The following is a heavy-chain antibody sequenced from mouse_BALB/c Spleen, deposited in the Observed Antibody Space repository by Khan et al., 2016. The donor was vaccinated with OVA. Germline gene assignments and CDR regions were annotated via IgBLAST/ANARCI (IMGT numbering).Heavy chain of an antibody. Sequence: EVKLLESGGGLVQPGGSLKLSCAASGFAFSRFWMSWVRQAPGKGLEWIGEIYPDSSTINYTPSLKDQFIISRDNAKNTLYLHMSKVRSEATALFYWASRGWVRLWYFDVWGAGTTVTVSS. CDR2: IYPDSSTI. V-gene: IGHV4-1*02. CDR1: GFAFSRFW. CDR3: ASRGWVRLWYFDV. J-gene: IGHJ1*01. D-gene: IGHD1-1*02.